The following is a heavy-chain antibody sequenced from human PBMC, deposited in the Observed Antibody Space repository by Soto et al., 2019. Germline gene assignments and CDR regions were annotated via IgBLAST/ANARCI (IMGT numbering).Heavy chain of an antibody. V-gene: IGHV3-30*03. CDR3: EIDLPLYCRGDCNFDF. D-gene: IGHD2-21*02. J-gene: IGHJ4*02. CDR2: ISYDGGER. Sequence: QVQLVESGGGVVQSGGSLRLSCGGSGFIFSRYGMHWVRQAPGKGLEWVTGISYDGGERFYADSVKGRFTISRDNSKNRLALQMSGLRTEATAVYDCEIDLPLYCRGDCNFDFWGQGTLVTVSS. CDR1: GFIFSRYG.